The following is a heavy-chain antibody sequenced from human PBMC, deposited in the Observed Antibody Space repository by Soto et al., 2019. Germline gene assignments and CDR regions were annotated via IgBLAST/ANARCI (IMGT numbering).Heavy chain of an antibody. D-gene: IGHD3-16*01. J-gene: IGHJ4*02. CDR1: GASISNFY. V-gene: IGHV4-4*07. Sequence: PSETLSLTCSVSGASISNFYWSWIRQSAGKGLEWIGRLYTRGTTDYSPSLKSRVTMSIDTSKNRVSLSLTSVTAADTAVYYCAKGGTYYFDSWGQGIVVTVSS. CDR2: LYTRGTT. CDR3: AKGGTYYFDS.